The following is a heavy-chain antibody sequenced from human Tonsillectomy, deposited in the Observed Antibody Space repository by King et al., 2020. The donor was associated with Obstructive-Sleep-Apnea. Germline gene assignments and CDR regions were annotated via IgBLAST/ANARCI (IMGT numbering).Heavy chain of an antibody. CDR1: GGSISSYY. J-gene: IGHJ4*02. CDR2: IYYSGST. CDR3: ARLTYKGDFDY. V-gene: IGHV4-59*08. D-gene: IGHD1-1*01. Sequence: LQESGPGLVKPSETLSLTCTVSGGSISSYYWSWIRQPPGKGLEWIGYIYYSGSTNYNPSLKSRVTISVDTSKNQFSLKLNSVTAADTAVYYCARLTYKGDFDYWGQGALVTVSS.